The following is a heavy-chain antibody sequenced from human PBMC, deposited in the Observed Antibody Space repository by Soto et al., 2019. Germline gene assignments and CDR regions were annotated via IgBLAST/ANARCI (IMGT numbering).Heavy chain of an antibody. CDR3: AHSITIFGVVITYYFDY. Sequence: QITLKESGPTLVKPTQTLTLTCTFSGFSLSTSGVGVGWIRQPPGKALEWLALIYWDDDKRNSPSLKSRLTITKNTTKNQVVLTMTNMDPVDTATYYCAHSITIFGVVITYYFDYWGQGTLVTVSS. D-gene: IGHD3-3*01. V-gene: IGHV2-5*02. CDR2: IYWDDDK. CDR1: GFSLSTSGVG. J-gene: IGHJ4*02.